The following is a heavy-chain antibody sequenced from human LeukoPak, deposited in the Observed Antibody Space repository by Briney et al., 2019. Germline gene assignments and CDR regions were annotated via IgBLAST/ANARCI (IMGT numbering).Heavy chain of an antibody. CDR1: GYTFTSYG. D-gene: IGHD6-19*01. Sequence: ASVKVSCKASGYTFTSYGISWVRQAPGQGLEWMGCISAYNGNTNYAHKLQGRVTMTTDTPTSTAYMELRSLRSDDTAVYYCARPPPYSSGWYNWFDPWGQGTLVTVSS. CDR3: ARPPPYSSGWYNWFDP. CDR2: ISAYNGNT. J-gene: IGHJ5*02. V-gene: IGHV1-18*01.